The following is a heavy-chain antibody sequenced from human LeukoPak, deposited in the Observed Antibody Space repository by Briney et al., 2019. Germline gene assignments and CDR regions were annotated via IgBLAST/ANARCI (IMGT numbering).Heavy chain of an antibody. CDR2: ISYDGSNK. J-gene: IGHJ3*02. CDR3: ASLPTPLLWFGDTPAFDI. Sequence: PGRSLRLSCAASGFTFSSYAMPWVRQAPGKGLEWVAVISYDGSNKYYADSVKGRFTISRDNSKNTLYLQMNSLRAEDTAVYYCASLPTPLLWFGDTPAFDIWGQGTMVTVSS. V-gene: IGHV3-30-3*01. CDR1: GFTFSSYA. D-gene: IGHD3-10*01.